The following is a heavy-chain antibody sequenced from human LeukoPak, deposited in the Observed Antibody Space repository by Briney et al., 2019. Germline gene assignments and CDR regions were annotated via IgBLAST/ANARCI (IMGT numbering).Heavy chain of an antibody. CDR3: ASQGITVTGTGDWFDP. CDR2: ITPNSGGT. J-gene: IGHJ5*02. D-gene: IGHD6-19*01. V-gene: IGHV1-2*02. Sequence: VSVKVSCKASGYTFTSYYMHWVRQAPGQGLEWMGWITPNSGGTNYAQKFQGRVTMTRDTSISTVYMELSRLRSDDTAVYYCASQGITVTGTGDWFDPWGQGTLVTVSS. CDR1: GYTFTSYY.